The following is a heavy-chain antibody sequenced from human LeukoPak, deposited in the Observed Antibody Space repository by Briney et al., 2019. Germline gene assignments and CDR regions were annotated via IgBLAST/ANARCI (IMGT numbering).Heavy chain of an antibody. CDR2: IYYSGST. CDR1: GGSISSGDYY. Sequence: SQTLSLTCTVSGGSISSGDYYWSWIRQPPGKGLEWIGYIYYSGSTYYNPSLKSRVTISVDTSKNQFSLKLSSVTAADTAVYYCARVGTVATMFIDYWGQGTLVTVSS. V-gene: IGHV4-30-4*01. CDR3: ARVGTVATMFIDY. J-gene: IGHJ4*02. D-gene: IGHD5-12*01.